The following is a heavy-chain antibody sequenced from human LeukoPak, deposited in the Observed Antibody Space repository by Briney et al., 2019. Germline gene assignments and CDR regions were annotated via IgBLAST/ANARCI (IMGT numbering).Heavy chain of an antibody. V-gene: IGHV4-34*01. CDR2: INHSGST. CDR1: GGSFSGYY. CDR3: ASARGPIMIT. J-gene: IGHJ4*02. D-gene: IGHD3-16*01. Sequence: SSETLSLTCAVYGGSFSGYYWSWIRQPPGKGLEWIGEINHSGSTNYNPSLKSRVTISVDTSKNQFSLKLSSVTAADTAVYYCASARGPIMITWGQGTLVTVSS.